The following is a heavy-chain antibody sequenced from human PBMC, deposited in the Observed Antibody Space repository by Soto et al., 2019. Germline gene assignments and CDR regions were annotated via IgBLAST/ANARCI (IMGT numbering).Heavy chain of an antibody. Sequence: QVQLVESGGGVVQPGRSLRLSCAASGFTFSSYGMHWVRQAPGKGLEWVTVIWYDGSKKYYADSVKGRFTISRDNSKNTLYLQMNSRRAEDTAIYYCARDGFYGDYGTYDYWGQGTLVTVSS. V-gene: IGHV3-33*01. CDR1: GFTFSSYG. CDR3: ARDGFYGDYGTYDY. CDR2: IWYDGSKK. D-gene: IGHD4-17*01. J-gene: IGHJ4*02.